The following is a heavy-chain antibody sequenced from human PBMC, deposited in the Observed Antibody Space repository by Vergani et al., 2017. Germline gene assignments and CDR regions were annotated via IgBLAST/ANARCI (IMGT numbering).Heavy chain of an antibody. CDR2: IIPIFGTA. J-gene: IGHJ6*03. CDR1: GGTFSSYA. CDR3: ARDSIAAAGTSHYYYYYMDV. Sequence: QVQLVQSGAEVKKPGSSVKVSCKASGGTFSSYAISWVRQAPGQGLEWMGGIIPIFGTANYAQKFQGRVTITADESTSTAYMELGSLRSEDTAVYYCARDSIAAAGTSHYYYYYMDVWGKGTTVTVSS. D-gene: IGHD6-13*01. V-gene: IGHV1-69*01.